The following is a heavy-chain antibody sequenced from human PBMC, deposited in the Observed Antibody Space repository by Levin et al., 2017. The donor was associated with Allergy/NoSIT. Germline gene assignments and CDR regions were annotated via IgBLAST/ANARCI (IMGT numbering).Heavy chain of an antibody. CDR3: ARADTRAFDI. CDR1: GFTFSIYW. Sequence: ETLSLTCAASGFTFSIYWMTWVRQASGKGLEWVANIKHDGSEEYYVDSVKGRFSISRDNAKNSLYLQMNSLRVEDTAVYYCARADTRAFDIWGQGTMVTVSS. J-gene: IGHJ3*02. CDR2: IKHDGSEE. D-gene: IGHD2-2*01. V-gene: IGHV3-7*04.